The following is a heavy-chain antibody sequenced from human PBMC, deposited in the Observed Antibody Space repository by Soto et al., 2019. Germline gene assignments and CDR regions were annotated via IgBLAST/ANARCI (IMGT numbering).Heavy chain of an antibody. V-gene: IGHV1-3*01. Sequence: GASVKVPSKAFGYSFTSYALHSLRHSPGQRLEWMGWINAGNGNTKYSQKFQGRVTITRDTSASTAYMELSSLRSEDTAVYYCARVGGGPSGSGNYYYYYGMEVWGQGTTGT. CDR3: ARVGGGPSGSGNYYYYYGMEV. CDR2: INAGNGNT. D-gene: IGHD3-16*01. CDR1: GYSFTSYA. J-gene: IGHJ6*02.